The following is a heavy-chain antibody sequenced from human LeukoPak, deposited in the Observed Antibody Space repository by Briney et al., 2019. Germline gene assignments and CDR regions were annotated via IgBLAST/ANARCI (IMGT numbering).Heavy chain of an antibody. V-gene: IGHV1-2*02. CDR3: ARDRGGAVTVY. Sequence: ASVKVSCKASGYTFTAYYIHWMRQAPGQGLEWMGWINPISGGTDYAQKFQGRVTVTRDTSISTTYMELNSLRSDGTAVYYCARDRGGAVTVYWGQGTLVTVSS. D-gene: IGHD1-26*01. J-gene: IGHJ4*02. CDR1: GYTFTAYY. CDR2: INPISGGT.